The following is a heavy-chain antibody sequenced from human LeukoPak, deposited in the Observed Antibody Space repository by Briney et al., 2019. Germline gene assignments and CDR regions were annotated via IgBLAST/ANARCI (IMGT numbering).Heavy chain of an antibody. D-gene: IGHD6-13*01. CDR1: GYTFNSHD. J-gene: IGHJ4*02. V-gene: IGHV1-69*13. CDR3: ARGGYSSSWSMYYFDY. Sequence: SVKVSCKASGYTFNSHDINWVRQAPGQGLEWMGGIIPIFGTANYAQKFQGRVTITADESTSTAYMELSSLRSEDTAVYYCARGGYSSSWSMYYFDYWGQGTLVTVSS. CDR2: IIPIFGTA.